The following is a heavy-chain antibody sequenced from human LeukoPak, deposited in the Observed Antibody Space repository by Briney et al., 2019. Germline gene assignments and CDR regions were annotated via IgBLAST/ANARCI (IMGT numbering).Heavy chain of an antibody. CDR1: GGSISSSSYY. CDR2: IYYSGST. J-gene: IGHJ4*02. CDR3: ARHSSSWYGTHFDY. V-gene: IGHV4-39*01. Sequence: KPSETLSLTCTVSGGSISSSSYYWGWIRQPPGKGLEWIGSIYYSGSTYYNPSLTSRVTISVDTSKKQFSLKLSSVTAADTAVYYCARHSSSWYGTHFDYWGQGTLVTVSS. D-gene: IGHD6-13*01.